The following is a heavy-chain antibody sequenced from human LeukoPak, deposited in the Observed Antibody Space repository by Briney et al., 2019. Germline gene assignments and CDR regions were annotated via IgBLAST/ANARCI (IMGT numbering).Heavy chain of an antibody. CDR3: ARRLTQYDCFDP. CDR1: GDSVSSNSVT. CDR2: TYYRSTWYN. J-gene: IGHJ5*02. D-gene: IGHD2-2*01. V-gene: IGHV6-1*01. Sequence: SQTLSLTCAISGDSVSSNSVTWNWIRQSPSRGLEWLGRTYYRSTWYNDYAVSVRGRITVNPDTSKNPFSPHLNSVTPEDTAVYYCARRLTQYDCFDPWGQGILVTVSS.